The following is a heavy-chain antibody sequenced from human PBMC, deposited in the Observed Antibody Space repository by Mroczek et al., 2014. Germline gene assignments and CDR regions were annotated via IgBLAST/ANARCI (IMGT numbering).Heavy chain of an antibody. CDR3: ARLAPQSKSHVSAPDY. CDR2: IYYSGST. J-gene: IGHJ4*02. CDR1: GGSISSSSYY. V-gene: IGHV4-39*01. Sequence: QVQLVQSGPGLVKPSETLSLTCTVSGGSISSSSYYWGWIRQPPGKGLEWIGSIYYSGSTYYNPSLKSRVTISVDTSKNQFSLKLSSVTAADTAVYYCARLAPQSKSHVSAPDYWGPGNPGHRLL. D-gene: IGHD2-8*01.